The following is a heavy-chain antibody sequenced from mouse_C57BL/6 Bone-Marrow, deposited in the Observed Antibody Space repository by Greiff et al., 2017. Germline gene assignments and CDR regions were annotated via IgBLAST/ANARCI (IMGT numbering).Heavy chain of an antibody. CDR3: ARGRAYDSNYCRGLFAY. J-gene: IGHJ3*01. CDR1: GYSFTDYN. CDR2: INPNYGTT. V-gene: IGHV1-39*01. Sequence: EVQLQPSGPELVKPGASVKISCKASGYSFTDYNMNWVKQSNGQSLEWIGVINPNYGTTSYNQKFTGKATLTVDQSSSTAYMQLNRLTSEDSAGYYCARGRAYDSNYCRGLFAYWGQGTLVTVSA. D-gene: IGHD2-5*01.